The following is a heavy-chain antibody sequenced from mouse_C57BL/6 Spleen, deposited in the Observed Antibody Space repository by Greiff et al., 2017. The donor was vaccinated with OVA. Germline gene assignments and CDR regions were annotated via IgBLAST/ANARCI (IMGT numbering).Heavy chain of an antibody. J-gene: IGHJ2*01. D-gene: IGHD1-1*01. Sequence: ESGPGLVKPSQSLSLTCSVTGYSITSGYYWNWIRQFPGNKLEWMGYISYDGSNNYNPSLKNRISITRDTSKNQFFLKLNSVTTEDTATYYCARDGTTVVSYYFDYWGQGTTLTVSS. CDR3: ARDGTTVVSYYFDY. CDR1: GYSITSGYY. CDR2: ISYDGSN. V-gene: IGHV3-6*01.